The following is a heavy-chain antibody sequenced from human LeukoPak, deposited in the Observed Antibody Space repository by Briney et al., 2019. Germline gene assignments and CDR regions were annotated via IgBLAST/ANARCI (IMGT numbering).Heavy chain of an antibody. J-gene: IGHJ4*02. CDR3: ARDLSSSWTTIDY. CDR2: ISYDGSNK. V-gene: IGHV3-30*04. CDR1: GFTFSSYA. D-gene: IGHD6-13*01. Sequence: GRSLRLSCAASGFTFSSYAMHWVRQAPGKGLEWVAVISYDGSNKYYADSVKGRFTTSRDNSKNTLYLQMNSLRAEDTAVYYCARDLSSSWTTIDYWGQGTLVTVSS.